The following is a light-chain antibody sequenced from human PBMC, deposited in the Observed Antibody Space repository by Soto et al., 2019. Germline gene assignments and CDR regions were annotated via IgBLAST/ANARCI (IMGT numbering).Light chain of an antibody. CDR1: QSISSE. J-gene: IGKJ2*01. CDR2: GAS. CDR3: HQGHNWPLT. Sequence: EIVMTQSPATLSVSPRESAALSCRASQSISSELAWYQQKPGQPPRLLIYGASTRATGVPARFTGSGSGSDFTLTISGLQSEDFAVYYCHQGHNWPLTFGQGTRLEI. V-gene: IGKV3-15*01.